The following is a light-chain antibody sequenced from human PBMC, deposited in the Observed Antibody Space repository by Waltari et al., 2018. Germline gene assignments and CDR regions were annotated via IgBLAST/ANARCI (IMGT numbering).Light chain of an antibody. V-gene: IGKV3-20*01. CDR2: GAS. Sequence: LVLTQSPGTLPLSPGERATLSCRASQTVSRSLAWEQQKPGRAPKLLIYGASTRATGIPDRFTGSGSGTDFSRTISSLEPEDFAIYFCQHYVRLPATFGQGTKVEIK. CDR1: QTVSRS. CDR3: QHYVRLPAT. J-gene: IGKJ1*01.